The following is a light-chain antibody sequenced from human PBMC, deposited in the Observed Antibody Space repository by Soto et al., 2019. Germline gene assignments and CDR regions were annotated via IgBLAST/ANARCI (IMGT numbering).Light chain of an antibody. J-gene: IGKJ5*01. CDR2: GAS. Sequence: AIQMTQSPSSLSESVGDRVTITCRASQGISIDLTWYQQKPGKAPKLLIYGASNLQSGVPSRFSGSGSGTDFTLTISSLQPEDFATYYCLQDYNYPLTFGQGTRLEIK. CDR1: QGISID. CDR3: LQDYNYPLT. V-gene: IGKV1-6*01.